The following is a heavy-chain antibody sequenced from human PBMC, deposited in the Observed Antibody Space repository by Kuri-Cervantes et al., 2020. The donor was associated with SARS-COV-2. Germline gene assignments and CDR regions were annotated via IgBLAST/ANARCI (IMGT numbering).Heavy chain of an antibody. CDR1: GYTFTSNA. D-gene: IGHD2-21*02. J-gene: IGHJ6*02. CDR3: ARAQRGDSYYYGMDV. Sequence: ASVKVSCKAYGYTFTSNAMHWVRQAPGQRLEWMGWINADYDNTKYSQKFQGRVSITRDTSASTAYMELGSLRSEDTAVYYCARAQRGDSYYYGMDVWGQGTTVTVSS. V-gene: IGHV1-3*01. CDR2: INADYDNT.